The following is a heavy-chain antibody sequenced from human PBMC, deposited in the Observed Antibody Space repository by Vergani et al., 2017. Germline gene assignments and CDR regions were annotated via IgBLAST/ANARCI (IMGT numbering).Heavy chain of an antibody. Sequence: QVQLVQSGAEVKKPGSSVKVSCKASGGTFSSYAISWVRQAPGQGLEWMGGIIPIFGTANYAQKFQGRVTITADESTSTAYMELSSLRSEDTAVYYCAGARTMVRGVSFDYGMDVWGQGTTVTVSS. J-gene: IGHJ6*02. CDR2: IIPIFGTA. D-gene: IGHD3-10*01. CDR3: AGARTMVRGVSFDYGMDV. CDR1: GGTFSSYA. V-gene: IGHV1-69*01.